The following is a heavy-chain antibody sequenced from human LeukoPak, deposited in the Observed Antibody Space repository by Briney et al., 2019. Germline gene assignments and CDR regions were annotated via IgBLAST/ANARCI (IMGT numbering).Heavy chain of an antibody. D-gene: IGHD5-18*01. Sequence: SETLSLTCTVSGGSISSSSYYWGWIRQPPGKGLEWIGSIYYSGSTYYNPSLKSRVTISVDTSKNQFSLKLSSVTAADTAVYYCARQGVQLYLGAFDIWGQGTMVTVSS. CDR2: IYYSGST. J-gene: IGHJ3*02. V-gene: IGHV4-39*01. CDR1: GGSISSSSYY. CDR3: ARQGVQLYLGAFDI.